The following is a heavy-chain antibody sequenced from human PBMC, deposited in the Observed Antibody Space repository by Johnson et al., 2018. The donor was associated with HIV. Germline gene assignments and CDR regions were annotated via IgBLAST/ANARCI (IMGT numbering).Heavy chain of an antibody. V-gene: IGHV3-33*08. J-gene: IGHJ3*02. Sequence: QVQLVESGGGVVQPGRSLRLSCAASGFTFSSMHWDRQAPGKGLEWVALIWYDGSNKYYADSVKGRFTISRENAKNSLYLQMNSLRAGDTAVYYCAKPLHSGSYWAAFDIWGQGTMVTVSS. D-gene: IGHD1-26*01. CDR1: GFTFSS. CDR2: IWYDGSNK. CDR3: AKPLHSGSYWAAFDI.